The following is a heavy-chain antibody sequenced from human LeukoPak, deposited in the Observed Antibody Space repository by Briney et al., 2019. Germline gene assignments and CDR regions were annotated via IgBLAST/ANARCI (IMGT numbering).Heavy chain of an antibody. CDR2: ISSSISYI. V-gene: IGHV3-21*01. D-gene: IGHD5-24*01. CDR1: GFTFSSYN. CDR3: ATSGRDGYNWDAFDI. Sequence: GGSLRLSCAASGFTFSSYNRNWIRQAPGKGLEWISSISSSISYIYYADSVQGRFTISRDNAKNSLHLKMISLRAEDTAVYYCATSGRDGYNWDAFDIWGQGTMVTISS. J-gene: IGHJ3*02.